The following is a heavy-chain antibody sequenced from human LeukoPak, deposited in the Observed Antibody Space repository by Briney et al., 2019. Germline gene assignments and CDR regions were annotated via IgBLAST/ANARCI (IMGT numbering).Heavy chain of an antibody. CDR1: GGSISSGGYS. Sequence: PSQTLSLTCAVSGGSISSGGYSWSWIRQPPGKGLEWIGYIYYSGSTNYNPSLKSRVTISVDTSKNQFSLKLSSVTAADTAVYYCARHNCSSTSCHHSVDYWGQGTLVTVSS. CDR3: ARHNCSSTSCHHSVDY. D-gene: IGHD2-2*01. CDR2: IYYSGST. J-gene: IGHJ4*02. V-gene: IGHV4-30-4*07.